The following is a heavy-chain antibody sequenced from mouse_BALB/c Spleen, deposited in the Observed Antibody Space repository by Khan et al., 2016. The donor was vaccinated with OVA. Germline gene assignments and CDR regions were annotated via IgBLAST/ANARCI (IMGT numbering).Heavy chain of an antibody. CDR1: GYTFTTYW. V-gene: IGHV1-7*01. CDR2: INPTSGYI. Sequence: QVQLKASGAERAKPGASVKMSCKASGYTFTTYWMHWVKQRPGQGLEWIGYINPTSGYIDYNEKFKDRATLSADKSSSTAYMQLSSLTSEDSAVYYGTRDRIDYWGQGTTRTVSS. J-gene: IGHJ2*01. CDR3: TRDRIDY.